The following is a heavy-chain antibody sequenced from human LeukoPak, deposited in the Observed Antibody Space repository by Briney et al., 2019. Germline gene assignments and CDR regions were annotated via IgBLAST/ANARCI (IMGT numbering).Heavy chain of an antibody. CDR3: ARASRYCSSTSCPHFDY. CDR1: GYTFTGYY. D-gene: IGHD2-2*01. J-gene: IGHJ4*02. Sequence: ASVKVSCKASGYTFTGYYMHWVRQAPGQGLEWMGWINPNSGGTNYAQKFQGRVTMTRDTSISTAYMELSRLRSDDTAVYYCARASRYCSSTSCPHFDYWGQGTLVTVSS. V-gene: IGHV1-2*02. CDR2: INPNSGGT.